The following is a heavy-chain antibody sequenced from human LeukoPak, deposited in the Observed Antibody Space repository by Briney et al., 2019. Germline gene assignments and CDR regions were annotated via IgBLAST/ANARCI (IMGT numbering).Heavy chain of an antibody. V-gene: IGHV4-34*01. CDR1: GGSFSGYY. D-gene: IGHD6-19*01. Sequence: SETLSLTCAVYGGSFSGYYWSWIRQPPGKGLEWIGEINHSGSTNYNPSLKSRVTISVDTSKNQFSLKLSSVTAADTAVYCCARIVPGIAVAGDFDYWGQGTLVTVSS. J-gene: IGHJ4*02. CDR3: ARIVPGIAVAGDFDY. CDR2: INHSGST.